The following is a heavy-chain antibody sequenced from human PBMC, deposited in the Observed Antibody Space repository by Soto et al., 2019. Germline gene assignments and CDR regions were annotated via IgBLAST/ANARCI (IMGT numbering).Heavy chain of an antibody. CDR3: ARLIGNSWLDS. Sequence: QVQLQQSGPGLVKPSQTLSLTCAISGDSVSTNSATWDWIRQFPSRVLEWLGRTYYRSKWYNDYAVSVKGRITINPDTSNNQLSLQLNSVTPDDTAVYYCARLIGNSWLDSWGQGTLVTVSS. V-gene: IGHV6-1*01. D-gene: IGHD2-8*01. CDR1: GDSVSTNSAT. CDR2: TYYRSKWYN. J-gene: IGHJ5*01.